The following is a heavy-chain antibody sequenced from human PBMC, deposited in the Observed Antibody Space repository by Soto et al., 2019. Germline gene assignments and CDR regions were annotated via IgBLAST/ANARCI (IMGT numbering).Heavy chain of an antibody. CDR1: GCTFSSYG. CDR3: AKGMSYYDILTGYPLDY. V-gene: IGHV3-30*18. D-gene: IGHD3-9*01. J-gene: IGHJ4*02. Sequence: GGSLRLSCAASGCTFSSYGMHWNRQAPGKGLEWVAVISYDGSNKYYADSVKGRFTISRDNSKNTLYLQMNSLRAEDTAVYYCAKGMSYYDILTGYPLDYWGQGTLVTVSS. CDR2: ISYDGSNK.